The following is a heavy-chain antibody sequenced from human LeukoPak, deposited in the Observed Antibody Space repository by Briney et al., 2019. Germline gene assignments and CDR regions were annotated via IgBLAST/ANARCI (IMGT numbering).Heavy chain of an antibody. J-gene: IGHJ4*02. CDR1: GFTFDDYA. V-gene: IGHV3-9*01. CDR3: AKDMVGGPMATFVE. D-gene: IGHD2/OR15-2a*01. CDR2: ISWNSGSI. Sequence: GRSLRLSCAASGFTFDDYAMHWVRQAPGKGLEWVSGISWNSGSIGYADSVKGRFTISRDNAKNSLYLQMNSLRAEDTALYYCAKDMVGGPMATFVEWGQGTLVTVSS.